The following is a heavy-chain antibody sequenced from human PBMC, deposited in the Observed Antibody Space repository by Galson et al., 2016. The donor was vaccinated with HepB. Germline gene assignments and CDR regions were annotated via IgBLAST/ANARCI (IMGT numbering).Heavy chain of an antibody. CDR1: GGSISSSFYF. V-gene: IGHV4-39*02. CDR2: IYYSGST. J-gene: IGHJ3*02. D-gene: IGHD3-10*01. Sequence: SLTCTVSGGSISSSFYFWGWLRQPPGKGLEWIGNIYYSGSTYYNPSLKSRVTISVDTSKKHFSLKLSSVTAADTAVYYCARYYYGSGTHAHTFDIWGRGTMVTVSS. CDR3: ARYYYGSGTHAHTFDI.